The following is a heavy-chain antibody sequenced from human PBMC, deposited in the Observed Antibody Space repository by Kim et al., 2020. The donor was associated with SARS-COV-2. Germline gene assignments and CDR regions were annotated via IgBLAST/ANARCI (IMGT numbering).Heavy chain of an antibody. D-gene: IGHD1-26*01. CDR2: ISYDGTHK. CDR3: AKDLMSRVGNYYYFSYM. Sequence: GGSLRLSCVASGFTFNTYGMHWVRQAPGKGLEWVAVISYDGTHKYYLDSVEGRFTISKGNSKNTLYLQMNSLRPEDTAVYYCAKDLMSRVGNYYYFSYM. CDR1: GFTFNTYG. J-gene: IGHJ6*03. V-gene: IGHV3-30*18.